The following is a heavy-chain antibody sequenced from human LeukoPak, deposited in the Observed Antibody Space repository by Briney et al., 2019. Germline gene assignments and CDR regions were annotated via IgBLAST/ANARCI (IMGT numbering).Heavy chain of an antibody. J-gene: IGHJ4*02. CDR1: GGSFSGYY. CDR2: INHSGST. D-gene: IGHD3-3*01. Sequence: PSETLSLTCAVYGGSFSGYYWSWIRQPPGKGLEWIGEINHSGSTNYNPSLKSRVTISVDTSKNQFSLKLSSVTAADTAVYYCARAPFQNDFWSGYPYFDYWGQGTLVTVSS. V-gene: IGHV4-34*01. CDR3: ARAPFQNDFWSGYPYFDY.